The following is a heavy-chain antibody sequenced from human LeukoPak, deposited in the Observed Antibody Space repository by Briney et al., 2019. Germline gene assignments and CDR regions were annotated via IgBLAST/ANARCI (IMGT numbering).Heavy chain of an antibody. CDR3: ARALGPHSSGWYGY. Sequence: SVKVSCKASGYTFSSYAISWVRQAPGQGLEWMGGIIPIFGTANYAQKFQGRVTITADESTSTAYMELSSLRSEDTAVYYCARALGPHSSGWYGYWGQGTLVTVSS. J-gene: IGHJ4*02. D-gene: IGHD6-19*01. CDR2: IIPIFGTA. CDR1: GYTFSSYA. V-gene: IGHV1-69*13.